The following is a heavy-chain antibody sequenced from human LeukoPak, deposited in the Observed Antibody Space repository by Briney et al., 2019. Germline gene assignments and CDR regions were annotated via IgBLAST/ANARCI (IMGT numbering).Heavy chain of an antibody. J-gene: IGHJ6*02. V-gene: IGHV1-24*01. CDR3: ATPPSIAADYGMDV. Sequence: GASVKVSCKVSGYTLTELSMHWVRQAPGKGLEWMGGFDPGDGETIYAQKFQGRVTMTEDTSTDTAYMELSSLRSEDTAVYYCATPPSIAADYGMDVWGQGTTVTVSS. D-gene: IGHD6-13*01. CDR1: GYTLTELS. CDR2: FDPGDGET.